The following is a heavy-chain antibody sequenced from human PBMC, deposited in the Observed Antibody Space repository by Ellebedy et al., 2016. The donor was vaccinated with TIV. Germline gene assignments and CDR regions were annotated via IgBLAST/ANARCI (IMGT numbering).Heavy chain of an antibody. D-gene: IGHD3-10*01. CDR3: ARDSGWVHEY. Sequence: PGGSLRLSCAASGFAVSNNGMSWVRQAPGKGLEWVSGISESDGNTYYADSVKGRFTISRDNSKNTLNLQMNSLRAEDTALYYCARDSGWVHEYWGQGTLVTISS. CDR2: ISESDGNT. J-gene: IGHJ4*02. V-gene: IGHV3-23*01. CDR1: GFAVSNNG.